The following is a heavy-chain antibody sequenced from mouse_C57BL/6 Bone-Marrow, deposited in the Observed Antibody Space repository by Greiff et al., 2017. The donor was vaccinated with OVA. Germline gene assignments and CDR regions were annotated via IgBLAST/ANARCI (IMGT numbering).Heavy chain of an antibody. CDR1: GYTFTDYY. D-gene: IGHD1-1*01. CDR3: ASFITRY. V-gene: IGHV1-76*01. Sequence: QVQLQQSGAELVRPGASVKLSCKASGYTFTDYYINWVKQRPGQGLEWIARIYPGSGNTYYNEKFKGKATLTAEKSSSTAYMQLSSLTSEDSAVYFCASFITRYWGQGTLVTVSA. J-gene: IGHJ3*01. CDR2: IYPGSGNT.